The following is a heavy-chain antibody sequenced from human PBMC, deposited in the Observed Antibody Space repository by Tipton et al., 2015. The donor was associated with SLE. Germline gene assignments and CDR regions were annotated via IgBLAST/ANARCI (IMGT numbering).Heavy chain of an antibody. V-gene: IGHV4-31*03. CDR2: VFSSGTT. J-gene: IGHJ4*02. D-gene: IGHD3-22*01. CDR1: SGSVSSGAYY. CDR3: ARGYYESNGYYSFDY. Sequence: TLSLTCTVSSGSVSSGAYYWSWIRQHPGKGLEWIGYVFSSGTTYYNPSLRSRLTISLDRSNNQFSLKVNSMTAADTAVYHCARGYYESNGYYSFDYCGLGALVTVSS.